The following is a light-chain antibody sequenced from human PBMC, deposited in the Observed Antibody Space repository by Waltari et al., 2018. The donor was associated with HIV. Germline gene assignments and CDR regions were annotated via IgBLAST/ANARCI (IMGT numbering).Light chain of an antibody. Sequence: QSVLTQPPSVSAAPGQTVSISCSGSDSNIGNNYVSWYQQLPGTAPKLLIYDSYKRPSGIPDRFSGSKSGTSATLGIAGLQTGDEAYYYCATWDASLTVVFGGGTKLTVL. CDR3: ATWDASLTVV. CDR2: DSY. J-gene: IGLJ2*01. CDR1: DSNIGNNY. V-gene: IGLV1-51*01.